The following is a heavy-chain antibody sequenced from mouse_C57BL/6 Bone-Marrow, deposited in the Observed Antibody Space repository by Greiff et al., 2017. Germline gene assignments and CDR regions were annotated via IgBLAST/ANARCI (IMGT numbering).Heavy chain of an antibody. Sequence: EVQLVESGGGLVKPGGSLKLSCAASGFTFSSYTMSWVRQTPEKRLEWVATLSGGGGNTYYPDSVKGRFTISRDNAKNTLYLQMSSLRSEDTALYYCARHGPHYYAMDYWGQGTSVTVSS. CDR2: LSGGGGNT. CDR3: ARHGPHYYAMDY. V-gene: IGHV5-9*01. CDR1: GFTFSSYT. J-gene: IGHJ4*01.